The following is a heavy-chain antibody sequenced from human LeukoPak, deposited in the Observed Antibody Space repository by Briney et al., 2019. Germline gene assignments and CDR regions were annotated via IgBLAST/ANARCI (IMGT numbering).Heavy chain of an antibody. CDR3: AKDISHGNFDI. D-gene: IGHD1-14*01. CDR2: ISWNSGSM. V-gene: IGHV3-9*01. CDR1: GFSFDDYA. Sequence: GGSLRLSCAASGFSFDDYAMHWVRQAPGKGLEWVSGISWNSGSMGYADSVKGRFTISRDNAKDSLYLQMNSLRAEDTALYYCAKDISHGNFDIWGQGTMVTVSS. J-gene: IGHJ3*02.